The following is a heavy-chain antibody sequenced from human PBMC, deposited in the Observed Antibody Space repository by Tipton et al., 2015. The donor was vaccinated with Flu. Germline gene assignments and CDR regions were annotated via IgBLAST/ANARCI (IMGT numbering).Heavy chain of an antibody. J-gene: IGHJ4*02. Sequence: SLRLSCTASGFTFHDAWMSWVRRAPGKGLEWVGRILSKTDGGTTDYAAPVKGRFTISRDDSKNTVYLQMNSLKTDDTAMYYCISDVGVLRYAGWGQGTLVTVSS. V-gene: IGHV3-15*01. CDR3: ISDVGVLRYAG. D-gene: IGHD3-9*01. CDR1: GFTFHDAW. CDR2: ILSKTDGGTT.